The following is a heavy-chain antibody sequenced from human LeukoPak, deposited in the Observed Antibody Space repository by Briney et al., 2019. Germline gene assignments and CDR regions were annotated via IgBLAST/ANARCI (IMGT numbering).Heavy chain of an antibody. V-gene: IGHV3-21*01. J-gene: IGHJ3*02. Sequence: SGGSLRLSCAASGFSFENYNMNWVRQAPGKGMEWVAYINVSTGYIYYADSLKGRFTISRDNAKKSLFLEMNSLRVEDTAVYYCARDRSGSSSVDDAFDIWGQGIMVTVSS. CDR1: GFSFENYN. CDR2: INVSTGYI. CDR3: ARDRSGSSSVDDAFDI. D-gene: IGHD1-26*01.